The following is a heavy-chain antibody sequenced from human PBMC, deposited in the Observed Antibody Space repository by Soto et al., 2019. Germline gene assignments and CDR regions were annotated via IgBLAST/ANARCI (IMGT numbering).Heavy chain of an antibody. CDR2: INDNGDTT. D-gene: IGHD2-15*01. V-gene: IGHV3-23*01. CDR3: ATGGWYCRGGSCHFDY. Sequence: EVQLLESGGGLVQPGESLRLSCAASGFTFSDDAMSWVRQAPGKGLEWVSGINDNGDTTHYADSEKGRFTISRDNTRNTMYLQMSILRGEDTAVYYCATGGWYCRGGSCHFDYWGQGTLVTVSS. CDR1: GFTFSDDA. J-gene: IGHJ4*02.